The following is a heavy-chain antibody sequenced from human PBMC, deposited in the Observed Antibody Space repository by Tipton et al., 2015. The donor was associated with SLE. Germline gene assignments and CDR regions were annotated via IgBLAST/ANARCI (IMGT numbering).Heavy chain of an antibody. J-gene: IGHJ4*02. V-gene: IGHV4-61*10. CDR3: ARAKVTGWGSYRRFYFDS. D-gene: IGHD3-16*02. Sequence: TLSLTCTVSGGSVSSGSYYWSWIRQPAGKGLEWIGYIYYSGSTNYNPSLKSRVTISVDTSKNQFSLKLNSMTAADTAVYYCARAKVTGWGSYRRFYFDSWGQGTLVTVSS. CDR2: IYYSGST. CDR1: GGSVSSGSYY.